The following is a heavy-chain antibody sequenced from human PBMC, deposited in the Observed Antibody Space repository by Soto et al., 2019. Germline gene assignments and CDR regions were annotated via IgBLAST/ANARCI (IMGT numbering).Heavy chain of an antibody. CDR1: GYRFAGYW. J-gene: IGHJ4*02. CDR2: IDPSDSQT. CDR3: ARPDGYHIEY. Sequence: PGDYLKVSWKGSGYRFAGYWITGVRQKPGKGLEWMGRIDPSDSQTYYSPSFRGHVTISATKSITTVFLQWSSLRASDTAMYYCARPDGYHIEYWGQRNLVILCS. D-gene: IGHD5-12*01. V-gene: IGHV5-10-1*01.